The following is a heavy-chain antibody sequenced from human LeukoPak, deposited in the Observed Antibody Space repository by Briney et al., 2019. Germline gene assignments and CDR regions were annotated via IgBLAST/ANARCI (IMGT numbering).Heavy chain of an antibody. D-gene: IGHD2-15*01. V-gene: IGHV3-23*01. Sequence: GGSLRLSCAASGFTFSSYAMSWVRQAPGKGLEWVSAISGRGGSTYYADSVKGRFTISRDNSKNTLYLQMNSLRAEDTAVYYXXXAXAVVVVAAKYFDYWGQGTLVTVSS. CDR1: GFTFSSYA. CDR2: ISGRGGST. CDR3: XXAXAVVVVAAKYFDY. J-gene: IGHJ4*02.